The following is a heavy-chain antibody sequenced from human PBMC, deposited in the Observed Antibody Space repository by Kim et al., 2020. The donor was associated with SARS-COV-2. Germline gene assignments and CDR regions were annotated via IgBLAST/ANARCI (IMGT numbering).Heavy chain of an antibody. V-gene: IGHV4-31*03. J-gene: IGHJ4*02. Sequence: SETLSLTCTVSGGSISSGGYYWSWIRQHPGKGLEWIGYIYYSGSTYYNPSLKSRVTISVDTSKNQFSLKLSSVTAADTAVYYCARTYDIVTGYSPYFDYWGQGTLVTVSS. CDR2: IYYSGST. CDR3: ARTYDIVTGYSPYFDY. D-gene: IGHD3-9*01. CDR1: GGSISSGGYY.